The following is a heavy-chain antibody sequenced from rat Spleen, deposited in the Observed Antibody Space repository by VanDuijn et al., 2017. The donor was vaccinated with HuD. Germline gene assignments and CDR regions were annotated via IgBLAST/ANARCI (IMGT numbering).Heavy chain of an antibody. CDR1: GYSITSNY. V-gene: IGHV3-1*01. CDR3: ARFSYGYNYAYVMDA. J-gene: IGHJ4*01. D-gene: IGHD1-9*01. CDR2: ISYSGIT. Sequence: EVQLQESGPGLVKPSQSLSLTCSVTGYSITSNYWGWIRKFPGNKMEWMGYISYSGITSYNPSLKSRISITRDTSKNQFFLQLNSVTTEDTATYYCARFSYGYNYAYVMDAWGQGASVTVSS.